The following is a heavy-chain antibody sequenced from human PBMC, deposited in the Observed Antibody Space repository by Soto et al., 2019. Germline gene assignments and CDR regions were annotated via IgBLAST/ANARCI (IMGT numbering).Heavy chain of an antibody. Sequence: QVQLVESGGGVVQPGRSLRLSCAASGFTFSSYGMHWVRQAPGKGLEWVAVISYDGSNKYYADSVKGRFTISRDNSKNTLYLQMNSLRAEDTAVYYCAKPPTVQNPRDYWGQGTLVTVSS. J-gene: IGHJ4*02. D-gene: IGHD4-4*01. CDR3: AKPPTVQNPRDY. V-gene: IGHV3-30*18. CDR2: ISYDGSNK. CDR1: GFTFSSYG.